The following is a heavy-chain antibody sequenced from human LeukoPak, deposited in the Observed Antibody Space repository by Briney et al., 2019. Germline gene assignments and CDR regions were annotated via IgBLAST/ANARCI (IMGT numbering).Heavy chain of an antibody. Sequence: GGSLRLSCAASGFTFRSYAMSWVRQAPGKGLEWVSRISDSSGSTYYADSVKGRFTISRDNSKNTLYLQMNSLRAEDTAIYYCAQAKGGVSGSYPAWGQGTLVTVSS. D-gene: IGHD3-16*02. CDR3: AQAKGGVSGSYPA. CDR1: GFTFRSYA. CDR2: ISDSSGST. V-gene: IGHV3-23*01. J-gene: IGHJ5*02.